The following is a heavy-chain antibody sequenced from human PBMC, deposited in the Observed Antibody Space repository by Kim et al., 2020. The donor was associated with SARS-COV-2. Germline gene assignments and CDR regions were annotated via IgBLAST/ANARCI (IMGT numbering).Heavy chain of an antibody. CDR2: SSTI. J-gene: IGHJ3*02. V-gene: IGHV3-48*02. CDR3: ARGPAFDI. Sequence: SSTIYYADSVKGRFTISRDNAKNSLYLQMNSLRDEDTALYYCARGPAFDIWGQGTMVTVSS.